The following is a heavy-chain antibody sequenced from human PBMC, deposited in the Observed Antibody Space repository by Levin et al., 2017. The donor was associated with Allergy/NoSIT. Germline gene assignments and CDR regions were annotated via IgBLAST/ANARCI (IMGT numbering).Heavy chain of an antibody. J-gene: IGHJ4*02. D-gene: IGHD6-13*01. CDR3: ARETSSSWYAGYFDY. Sequence: SQTLSLTCTVSGGSISSYYWSWIRQPPGKGLEWIGYIYYSGSTNYNPSLKSRVTISVDTSKNQFSLKLSSVTAADTAVYYCARETSSSWYAGYFDYWGQGTLVTVSS. CDR1: GGSISSYY. V-gene: IGHV4-59*01. CDR2: IYYSGST.